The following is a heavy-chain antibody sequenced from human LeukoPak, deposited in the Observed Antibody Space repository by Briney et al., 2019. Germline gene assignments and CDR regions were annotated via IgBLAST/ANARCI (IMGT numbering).Heavy chain of an antibody. Sequence: GGSLRPSCAASGFTVSSNYMSWVRQAPGQGLEWVSAISGSGGSTYYADSVKGRFTISRDNSKNTLYLQMNSLRAEDTAVYYCAKLGEPAVNAFDIWGQGTMVTVSS. CDR1: GFTVSSNY. V-gene: IGHV3-23*01. J-gene: IGHJ3*02. D-gene: IGHD2-2*01. CDR3: AKLGEPAVNAFDI. CDR2: ISGSGGST.